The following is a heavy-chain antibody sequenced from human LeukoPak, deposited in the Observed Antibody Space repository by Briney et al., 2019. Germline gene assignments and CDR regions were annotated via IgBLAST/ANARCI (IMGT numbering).Heavy chain of an antibody. V-gene: IGHV1-3*01. CDR1: RYTFTRYA. CDR2: INAGNGNT. J-gene: IGHJ4*02. D-gene: IGHD3-22*01. Sequence: EASVKVSCKASRYTFTRYAMHWVRQAPGQRLEWMGWINAGNGNTKYSQKFQGRVTITRDTSASTAYMELSSLRSEDTAVYYCARDLGDSSGFFDYWGQGTLVTVSS. CDR3: ARDLGDSSGFFDY.